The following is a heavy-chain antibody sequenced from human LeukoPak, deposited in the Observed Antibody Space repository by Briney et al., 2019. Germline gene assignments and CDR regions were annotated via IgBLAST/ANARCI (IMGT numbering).Heavy chain of an antibody. J-gene: IGHJ4*02. CDR2: IYTSGST. Sequence: PSETLSLTCTVSGGSISSGSYYWSWIRQPAGKGLEWIGRIYTSGSTNYNPSLKSRVTISVDTSKNQFSLKLSSVTAADTAVYYCARSWFGEFWLDIKDWGQGTLVTVSS. CDR1: GGSISSGSYY. V-gene: IGHV4-61*02. D-gene: IGHD3-10*01. CDR3: ARSWFGEFWLDIKD.